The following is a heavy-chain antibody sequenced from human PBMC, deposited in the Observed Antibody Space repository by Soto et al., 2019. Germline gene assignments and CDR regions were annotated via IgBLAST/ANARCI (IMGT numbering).Heavy chain of an antibody. J-gene: IGHJ6*02. CDR3: AREGASYYSSDNFYTGIYTMDV. D-gene: IGHD3-10*01. CDR2: INPNTGGT. V-gene: IGHV1-2*04. Sequence: QVDLVQSGAEVKKPGASVKVSCKASGYTFTGYYIHWVRQAPGQGLEWLGWINPNTGGTNYAQKFQGWVTLTRDTSISTGYMELNRLKSDDTAVYYCAREGASYYSSDNFYTGIYTMDVWGQGTTVTV. CDR1: GYTFTGYY.